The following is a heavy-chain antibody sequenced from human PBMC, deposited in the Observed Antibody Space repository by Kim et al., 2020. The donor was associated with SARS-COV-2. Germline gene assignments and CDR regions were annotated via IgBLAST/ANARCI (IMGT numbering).Heavy chain of an antibody. J-gene: IGHJ4*02. CDR1: GFTFKYYG. D-gene: IGHD3-10*01. V-gene: IGHV3-23*01. Sequence: GGSLRLSCAASGFTFKYYGMSWVRQAPGKGLEWVSSVSESGDSTFYADSVQGRFTISRDNSKNTLYLQMNSLRAEDTAVYYCAKYFRGGPLRYIDYWGQGTLVTVSS. CDR2: VSESGDST. CDR3: AKYFRGGPLRYIDY.